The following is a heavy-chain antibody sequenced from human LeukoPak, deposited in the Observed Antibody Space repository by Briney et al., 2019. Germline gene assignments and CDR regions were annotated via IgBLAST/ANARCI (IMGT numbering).Heavy chain of an antibody. CDR1: GFTFGDYA. D-gene: IGHD3-16*02. CDR2: IRSKAYGGTT. CDR3: TRDPSYDYVWGSYRPYYFDY. J-gene: IGHJ4*02. V-gene: IGHV3-49*03. Sequence: PGGSLRLSCTASGFTFGDYAMSWFRQAPGKGLEWVGFIRSKAYGGTTEYAASVKGRFTISRDDSKSIAYLQMNSLKTEDTAVYYCTRDPSYDYVWGSYRPYYFDYWGQGTLVTVSS.